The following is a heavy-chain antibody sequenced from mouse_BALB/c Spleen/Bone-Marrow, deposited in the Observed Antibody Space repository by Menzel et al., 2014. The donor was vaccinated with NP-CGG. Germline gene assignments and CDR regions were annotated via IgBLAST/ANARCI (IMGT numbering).Heavy chain of an antibody. CDR3: ARGEDYDDYYAMDY. J-gene: IGHJ4*01. Sequence: VQRVESGPGLVAPSRSLSITCTVSGFSLTGYGVNWVRQPPGKGLERLGMIWGDGSTDYNSALKSRLSISKDDSKSQVFLKMNSLQTDDTARYYCARGEDYDDYYAMDYWGQGTSVTVSS. CDR1: GFSLTGYG. V-gene: IGHV2-6-7*01. D-gene: IGHD2-4*01. CDR2: IWGDGST.